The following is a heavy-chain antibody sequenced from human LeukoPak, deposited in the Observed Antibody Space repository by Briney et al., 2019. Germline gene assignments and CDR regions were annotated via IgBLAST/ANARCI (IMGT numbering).Heavy chain of an antibody. CDR2: INPSGGST. Sequence: ASVKVSCKASGYTFTSYYMHCVRQAPGQGLEWRGIINPSGGSTSSAQKFQGRVTMTRDTSTRTVYMELSSLSSEDTAVYYCARGSEHYYGSGSYYNDAFDIWGQGTMVTVSS. CDR1: GYTFTSYY. CDR3: ARGSEHYYGSGSYYNDAFDI. J-gene: IGHJ3*02. V-gene: IGHV1-46*01. D-gene: IGHD3-10*01.